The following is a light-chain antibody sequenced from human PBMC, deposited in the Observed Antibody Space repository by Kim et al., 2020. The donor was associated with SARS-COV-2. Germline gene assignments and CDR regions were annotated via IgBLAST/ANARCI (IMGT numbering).Light chain of an antibody. CDR2: GRN. Sequence: SSELTQDPTVSVALGQTVRITCQGDSLRSYYVTWYQQRPRQAPVLVIYGRNNRPSGIPDRFSGSTSGNTGSLTISGAQAEDEADYYCQSRDSGGNVLFGGGTQLTV. J-gene: IGLJ2*01. V-gene: IGLV3-19*01. CDR3: QSRDSGGNVL. CDR1: SLRSYY.